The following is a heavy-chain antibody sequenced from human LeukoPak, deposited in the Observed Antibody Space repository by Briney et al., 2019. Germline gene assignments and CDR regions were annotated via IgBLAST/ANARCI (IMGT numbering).Heavy chain of an antibody. J-gene: IGHJ3*02. Sequence: GGSLRLSCAASGFTVSSNYMSWVRQAPGKGLEWVSVIYSGGGTYYADSVKGRFTISRDNSKNTLYLQMNSLRAEDTAVYYCARSDRSSPDAFDIWGQGTMVTVSS. V-gene: IGHV3-66*01. CDR2: IYSGGGT. D-gene: IGHD2-2*01. CDR1: GFTVSSNY. CDR3: ARSDRSSPDAFDI.